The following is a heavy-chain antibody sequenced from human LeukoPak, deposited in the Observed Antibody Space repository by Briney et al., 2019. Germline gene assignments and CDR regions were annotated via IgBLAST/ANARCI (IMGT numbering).Heavy chain of an antibody. J-gene: IGHJ6*03. CDR2: INWDGAST. Sequence: GGSLRLSCAASGFRFDDYSMNWVRHVPGKGLEWVAGINWDGASTGYGGSMKGRFTISRDNGKNSLYLQMNSPRVEDTVVYYCGRVHCSTSSCYDYYDYYMDVSGKGTTVTVSS. D-gene: IGHD2-2*01. CDR1: GFRFDDYS. V-gene: IGHV3-20*04. CDR3: GRVHCSTSSCYDYYDYYMDV.